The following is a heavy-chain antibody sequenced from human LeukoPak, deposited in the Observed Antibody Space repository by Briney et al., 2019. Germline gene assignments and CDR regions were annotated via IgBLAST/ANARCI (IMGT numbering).Heavy chain of an antibody. V-gene: IGHV4-38-2*02. CDR3: ARDRLRWYFDL. CDR2: IYHSGSP. Sequence: SETLSLTCAVSGYSISSGYYWGWIRQPPGKGLEWIGSIYHSGSPYYNPSLKSRVTISVDTSKNQFSLKLSSVTAADTAVYYCARDRLRWYFDLWGRGTLVTVSS. CDR1: GYSISSGYY. J-gene: IGHJ2*01. D-gene: IGHD4-17*01.